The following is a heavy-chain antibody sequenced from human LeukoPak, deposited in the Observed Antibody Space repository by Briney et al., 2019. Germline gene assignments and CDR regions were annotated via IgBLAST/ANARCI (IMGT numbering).Heavy chain of an antibody. Sequence: SETLSLTCTASGGSISSGSYYWTWIRQPAGKGLEWIGRINTSGSTNYNPSLKSRVTISVDTSKNQFSLKLSSVTAADTAVFYCAREGYTSSWYSGYYYFDYWGQGTLVTVSS. CDR2: INTSGST. CDR1: GGSISSGSYY. D-gene: IGHD6-13*01. J-gene: IGHJ4*02. CDR3: AREGYTSSWYSGYYYFDY. V-gene: IGHV4-61*02.